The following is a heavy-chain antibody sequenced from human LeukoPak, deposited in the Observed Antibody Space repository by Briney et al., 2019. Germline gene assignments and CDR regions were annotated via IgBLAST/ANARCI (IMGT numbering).Heavy chain of an antibody. V-gene: IGHV3-7*01. Sequence: GGSLRLSCAASGFTFSNYWMTWVRQAPGKGLEWVANIKQDGSEKYYVDSVKGRFTISRDNAKNSLYLQMNSLRADDTAVYYCTEDPLYGDYGGWFDYWGQGTLVTVSS. J-gene: IGHJ4*02. CDR2: IKQDGSEK. CDR3: TEDPLYGDYGGWFDY. D-gene: IGHD4-17*01. CDR1: GFTFSNYW.